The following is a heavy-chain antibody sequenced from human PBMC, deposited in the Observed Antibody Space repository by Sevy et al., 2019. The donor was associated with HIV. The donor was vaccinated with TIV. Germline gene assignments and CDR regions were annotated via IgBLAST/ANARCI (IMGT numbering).Heavy chain of an antibody. J-gene: IGHJ4*02. Sequence: GGCLRLSCAASGFSFSSYGMHWVRQPLGKGLEWVAFVRFDGNEKWYSDSGKGRFTISRANSKSTIFLQMDSLRIEDTAIYYCVKGRCSDAGCLGEYFEHWGQGTLVTVSS. CDR3: VKGRCSDAGCLGEYFEH. CDR2: VRFDGNEK. CDR1: GFSFSSYG. D-gene: IGHD2-15*01. V-gene: IGHV3-30*02.